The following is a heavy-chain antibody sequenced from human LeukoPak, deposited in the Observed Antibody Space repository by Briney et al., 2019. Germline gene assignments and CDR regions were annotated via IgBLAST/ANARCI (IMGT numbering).Heavy chain of an antibody. CDR2: IIPIFGTP. V-gene: IGHV1-69*05. Sequence: VASVKVSCKTSGGTFSHYAISWVRQAPGQGLEWMGGIIPIFGTPNYAQKFQGRVTITTDESTSTAYMELSSLTSEDTAVYYYAICRGAYYVSFDSWGQGTLVTVSS. J-gene: IGHJ4*02. CDR1: GGTFSHYA. CDR3: AICRGAYYVSFDS. D-gene: IGHD3-10*02.